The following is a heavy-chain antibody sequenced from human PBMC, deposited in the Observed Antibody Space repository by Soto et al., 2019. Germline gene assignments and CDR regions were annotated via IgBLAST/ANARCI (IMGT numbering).Heavy chain of an antibody. CDR2: IIPISGTA. V-gene: IGHV1-69*01. CDR1: GGTFSSYA. D-gene: IGHD2-2*01. CDR3: ARSQGSSTSLEIYYYYYYGMDV. J-gene: IGHJ6*02. Sequence: QVQLVQSGAEVKKPGSSVKGSCNASGGTFSSYAISWVRQAPGQGLEWMGGIIPISGTANYAQKFQGRVTITADESTSTAYMELSSLRSEDTAVYYCARSQGSSTSLEIYYYYYYGMDVWGQGTTVTVSS.